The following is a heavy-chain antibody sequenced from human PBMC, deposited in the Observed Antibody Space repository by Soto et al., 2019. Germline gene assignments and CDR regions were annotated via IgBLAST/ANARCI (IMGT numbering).Heavy chain of an antibody. CDR1: GGTFSSQA. Sequence: QVQLVQSGAEVKKPGSSVKVSCKASGGTFSSQAVTWVRQAPGQGLEWIGGITPILGTTHYAQKFQGRVTITADESTTTAYMELSRLPSEDTAVYYCAKAPSLYGPIYWFFDLWGRGTLVTVSS. CDR3: AKAPSLYGPIYWFFDL. J-gene: IGHJ2*01. CDR2: ITPILGTT. D-gene: IGHD2-2*02. V-gene: IGHV1-69*12.